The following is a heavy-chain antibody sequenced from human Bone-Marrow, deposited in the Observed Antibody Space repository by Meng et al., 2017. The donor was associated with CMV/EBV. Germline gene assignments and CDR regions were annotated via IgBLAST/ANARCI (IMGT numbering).Heavy chain of an antibody. CDR1: GFTFSSYE. Sequence: GESLKISCAASGFTFSSYEMNWVRQAPGKGLEWVSYISSSGSTIYYADSVKGRFTISRDNAKNSLYLQMNSLRAEDTAVYYCARDPPQQWLAYYFDYCGQGTLVAVSS. CDR2: ISSSGSTI. V-gene: IGHV3-48*03. D-gene: IGHD6-19*01. CDR3: ARDPPQQWLAYYFDY. J-gene: IGHJ4*02.